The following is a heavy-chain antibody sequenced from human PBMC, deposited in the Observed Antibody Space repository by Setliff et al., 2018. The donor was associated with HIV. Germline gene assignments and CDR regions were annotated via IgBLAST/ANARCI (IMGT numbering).Heavy chain of an antibody. CDR2: IYSDGNT. CDR3: VRNGNYYYYMDV. CDR1: GFTFSSYY. Sequence: PGGSLRLSCAASGFTFSSYYMSWVRQAPGKGLEWVSVIYSDGNTYYADSVKGRFTVSRDNSKNTLHLQMNSLRGEDTAVYYCVRNGNYYYYMDVWGKGTTVTVSS. V-gene: IGHV3-66*02. J-gene: IGHJ6*03.